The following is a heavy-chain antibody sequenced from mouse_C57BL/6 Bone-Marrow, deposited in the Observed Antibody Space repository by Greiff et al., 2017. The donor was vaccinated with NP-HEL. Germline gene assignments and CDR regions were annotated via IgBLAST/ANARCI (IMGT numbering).Heavy chain of an antibody. CDR2: IYPGDGDT. J-gene: IGHJ2*01. CDR3: ASLDGYPYYFDY. V-gene: IGHV1-82*01. D-gene: IGHD2-3*01. CDR1: GYAFSSSW. Sequence: VQLVESGPELVKPGASVKISCKASGYAFSSSWMNWVKQRPGKGLEWIGRIYPGDGDTNYNGKFKGKATLTADKSSSTAYMQLSSLTSEDSAVYFCASLDGYPYYFDYWGQGTTLTVSS.